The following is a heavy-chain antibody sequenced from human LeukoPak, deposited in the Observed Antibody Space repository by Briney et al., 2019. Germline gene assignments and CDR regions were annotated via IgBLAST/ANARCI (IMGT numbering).Heavy chain of an antibody. D-gene: IGHD1-26*01. V-gene: IGHV3-11*01. CDR1: GFTFNDYY. CDR3: ARDGGSYCIDY. CDR2: ISSSGSTI. J-gene: IGHJ4*02. Sequence: GGSLRLSCAASGFTFNDYYMSWIRQAPGKGLEWVSYISSSGSTIDYADSVKGRFTISSDNAKNSLYLQMNSLRAEDTAMYYCARDGGSYCIDYWGLGTLVTVSS.